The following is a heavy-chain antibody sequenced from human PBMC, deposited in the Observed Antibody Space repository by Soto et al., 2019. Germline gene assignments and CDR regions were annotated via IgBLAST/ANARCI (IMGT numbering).Heavy chain of an antibody. CDR3: ATEGWFGELQGACWFDP. Sequence: PGGSVRLSCSASVFTFRSFTMNWVRQAPGKGLEWVSTISSNSAYIYYTDALRGRFTISRDNAKNSLHLQMNSLRAEDTAVYYCATEGWFGELQGACWFDPCCQG. J-gene: IGHJ5*02. D-gene: IGHD3-10*01. CDR2: ISSNSAYI. CDR1: VFTFRSFT. V-gene: IGHV3-21*01.